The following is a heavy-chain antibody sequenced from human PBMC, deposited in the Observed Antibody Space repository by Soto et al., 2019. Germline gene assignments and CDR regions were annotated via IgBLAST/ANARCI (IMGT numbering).Heavy chain of an antibody. CDR2: LSGSGGST. CDR3: AKAHNDRYYCGIDV. J-gene: IGHJ6*02. D-gene: IGHD1-1*01. Sequence: EVQLLESGGGLVQPGGSLRLSCAASGFTFSSYAMSWVRQAPGKGLEWVSALSGSGGSTYYADSVKGRFTISRDNSKNTLYLQMNSLRAEDTAVYYCAKAHNDRYYCGIDVRGPGNTVTVS. CDR1: GFTFSSYA. V-gene: IGHV3-23*01.